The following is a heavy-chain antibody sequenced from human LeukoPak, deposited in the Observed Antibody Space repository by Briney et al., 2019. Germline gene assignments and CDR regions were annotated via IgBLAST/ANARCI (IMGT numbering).Heavy chain of an antibody. J-gene: IGHJ5*02. Sequence: GESLKISCKGSGYSFNTYWIGWVRQMPGKGLEWMELIYPGNSDTRYSPSFQGQVTFSADKSIDTAYLQWNSLQASDTAIYYCARNGAAGTPNRFFNWFDPWGQGTLVTVSS. V-gene: IGHV5-51*01. CDR3: ARNGAAGTPNRFFNWFDP. D-gene: IGHD6-13*01. CDR2: IYPGNSDT. CDR1: GYSFNTYW.